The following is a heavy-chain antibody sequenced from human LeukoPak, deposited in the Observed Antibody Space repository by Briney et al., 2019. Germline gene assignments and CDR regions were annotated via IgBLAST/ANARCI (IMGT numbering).Heavy chain of an antibody. V-gene: IGHV1-18*01. Sequence: GASVKVSCKVSRYTFTSYGISWVRQAPGQGLEWLGWISAYNGNTNYAQKLQGRVTMTTDTSTSTAYMELRSLRSDDTAVYYCARIHIVVVTGVDYWGQGTLVTVSA. CDR1: RYTFTSYG. D-gene: IGHD2-21*02. CDR3: ARIHIVVVTGVDY. J-gene: IGHJ4*02. CDR2: ISAYNGNT.